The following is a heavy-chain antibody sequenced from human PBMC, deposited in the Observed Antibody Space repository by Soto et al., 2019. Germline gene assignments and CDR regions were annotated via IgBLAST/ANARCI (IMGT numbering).Heavy chain of an antibody. CDR1: GGTFSSYA. CDR3: ASGAESTRVWWFDP. J-gene: IGHJ5*02. V-gene: IGHV1-69*06. Sequence: QVQLVQSGAEVKKPGSSVKVSCKASGGTFSSYAISWVRQAPGQGLEWMGGIIPIFGTANYAQKFQGRVTITADKSTSTAYIELSSLRAEDTAVYYCASGAESTRVWWFDPWGQGTLVTVSS. CDR2: IIPIFGTA. D-gene: IGHD5-12*01.